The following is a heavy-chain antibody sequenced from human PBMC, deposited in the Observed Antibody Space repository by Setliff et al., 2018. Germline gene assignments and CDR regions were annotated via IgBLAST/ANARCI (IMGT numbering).Heavy chain of an antibody. J-gene: IGHJ5*02. D-gene: IGHD3-3*01. CDR1: GYSISSGYI. CDR2: IGHTGSI. Sequence: SETLSLTCTVSGYSISSGYIWGWIRQPPGKGLEWVGNIGHTGSINYNPSLKSRLTISRDTSKNQVSLKLNSVTATDTAVYYCARDLGEWRLDPWGQGTLVTVSS. V-gene: IGHV4-38-2*02. CDR3: ARDLGEWRLDP.